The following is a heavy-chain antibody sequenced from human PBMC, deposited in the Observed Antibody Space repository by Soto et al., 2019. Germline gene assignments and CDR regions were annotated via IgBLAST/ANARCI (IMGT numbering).Heavy chain of an antibody. V-gene: IGHV4-34*01. Sequence: QVQLQQWGAGLLKPSETLSLTCAVYGGSFSGYYWSWIRQPPGKGLEWIGEINHSGSTNYNPSLKSRVTISVDTSKNQFSLKLSSVTAADTAVYYCARGLGILAGNLYTASGYWGQGTLVTVSS. D-gene: IGHD1-20*01. CDR2: INHSGST. J-gene: IGHJ4*02. CDR1: GGSFSGYY. CDR3: ARGLGILAGNLYTASGY.